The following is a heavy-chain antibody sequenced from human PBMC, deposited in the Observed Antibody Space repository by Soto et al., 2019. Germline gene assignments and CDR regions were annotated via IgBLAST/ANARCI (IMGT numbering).Heavy chain of an antibody. D-gene: IGHD6-6*01. CDR2: INPNSGGT. CDR1: GYSDNSYG. CDR3: VTEYRSSSGDGSDAFDI. V-gene: IGHV1-2*04. J-gene: IGHJ3*02. Sequence: TSVKIACEASGYSDNSYGISLARQAPGQGLEWMGWINPNSGGTNYAQKFQGWVTMTRDTSISTAYMELSRLRSDDTAVYYCVTEYRSSSGDGSDAFDISGQGTIVTV.